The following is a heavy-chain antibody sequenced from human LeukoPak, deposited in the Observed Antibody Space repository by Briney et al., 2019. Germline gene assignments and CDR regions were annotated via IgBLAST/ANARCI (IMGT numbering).Heavy chain of an antibody. J-gene: IGHJ6*03. V-gene: IGHV3-21*01. CDR2: ISSSTTYI. CDR3: ARDDGSGSYANFYYYYYYMDV. CDR1: GFSLSDYN. Sequence: PGGSLRLSCTASGFSLSDYNMNWVRQAPGKGLEWVSSISSSTTYIYYADSVKGRFTISRDNAKKSLYLQMSSLRAEDTAVYYCARDDGSGSYANFYYYYYYMDVWGKGTTVTVSS. D-gene: IGHD3-10*01.